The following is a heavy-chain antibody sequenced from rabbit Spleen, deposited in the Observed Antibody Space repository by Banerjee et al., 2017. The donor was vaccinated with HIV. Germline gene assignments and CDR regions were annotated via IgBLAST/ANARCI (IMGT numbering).Heavy chain of an antibody. CDR3: ARDTSSSFSSYGMDL. D-gene: IGHD1-1*01. CDR1: GFSFSSSDY. CDR2: IAGSSSGFT. V-gene: IGHV1S45*01. J-gene: IGHJ6*01. Sequence: QEQLVESGGGLVKPEGSLKLSCTASGFSFSSSDYICWVRQAPGKGLEWISCIAGSSSGFTYSATWAKGRFTISKTSSTTVTLQMTSLTAADTATYFCARDTSSSFSSYGMDLWGQGPSSPS.